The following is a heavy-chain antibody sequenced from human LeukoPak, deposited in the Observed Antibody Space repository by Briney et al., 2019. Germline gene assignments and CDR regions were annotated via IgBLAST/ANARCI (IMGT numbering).Heavy chain of an antibody. Sequence: PGGSLRLSCAASGFTFSSYAMSWVRQAPGKGLEWVSAISGSGGSTYYADSVKGRFTISRDNSKNTLYLQMNSLRAEDTAVYYCALKDIVVVVAATNNWFAPWGQGTLVTVSS. CDR2: ISGSGGST. CDR3: ALKDIVVVVAATNNWFAP. CDR1: GFTFSSYA. D-gene: IGHD2-15*01. V-gene: IGHV3-23*01. J-gene: IGHJ5*02.